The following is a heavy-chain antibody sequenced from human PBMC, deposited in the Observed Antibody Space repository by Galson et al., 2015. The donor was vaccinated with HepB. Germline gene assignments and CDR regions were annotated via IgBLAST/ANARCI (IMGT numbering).Heavy chain of an antibody. D-gene: IGHD3-22*01. J-gene: IGHJ4*02. CDR1: GFTFSSYG. V-gene: IGHV3-30*18. CDR2: ISYDGSNK. CDR3: AKDEYYDSSGQTMGMDY. Sequence: SLRLSCAASGFTFSSYGMHWVRQAPGKGLEWVAVISYDGSNKYYADSVKGRFTISRDNSKNTLYLQMNSLRAEDTAVYYCAKDEYYDSSGQTMGMDYWGQGTLVTVSS.